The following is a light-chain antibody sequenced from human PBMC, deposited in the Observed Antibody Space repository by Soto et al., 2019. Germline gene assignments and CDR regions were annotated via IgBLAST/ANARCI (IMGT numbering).Light chain of an antibody. Sequence: EIVLTQSPATLSSSPGETATLSCRASQYVGTRLAWYQHKPGQAPRLLIYDASNRATGIPARFSGSGSGTDFTLTISSLEPEDFAVYYCQQRSNWPTFGQGTRLEIK. CDR3: QQRSNWPT. CDR2: DAS. V-gene: IGKV3-11*01. CDR1: QYVGTR. J-gene: IGKJ5*01.